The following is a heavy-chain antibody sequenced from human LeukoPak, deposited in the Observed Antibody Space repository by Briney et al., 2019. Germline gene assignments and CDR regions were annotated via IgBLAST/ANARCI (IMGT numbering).Heavy chain of an antibody. V-gene: IGHV4-4*07. Sequence: PPETLSLTCTVSGGSISSYYWSWIRQPAGKGLEWIGRIYSSGSTNYNPSLKSRVTMSVDTSKKQFSLKLSSVTAADTAVYYCARADCATSCYIPDYWGQGTLVTVSS. CDR3: ARADCATSCYIPDY. D-gene: IGHD2-2*02. CDR1: GGSISSYY. J-gene: IGHJ4*02. CDR2: IYSSGST.